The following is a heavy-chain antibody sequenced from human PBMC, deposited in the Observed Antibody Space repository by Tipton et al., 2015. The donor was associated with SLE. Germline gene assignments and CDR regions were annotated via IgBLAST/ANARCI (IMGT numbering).Heavy chain of an antibody. V-gene: IGHV3-66*02. CDR3: VGWVGH. D-gene: IGHD6-19*01. CDR2: TYSGGTT. Sequence: SLRLSCAASGFTVNSNYMSWVRQAPGKGLEWVSLTYSGGTTYFADSVEGRFTISRDNSKNTLYLHMNSLRAEDTAVYYCVGWVGHWGQGTLVTVSS. CDR1: GFTVNSNY. J-gene: IGHJ4*02.